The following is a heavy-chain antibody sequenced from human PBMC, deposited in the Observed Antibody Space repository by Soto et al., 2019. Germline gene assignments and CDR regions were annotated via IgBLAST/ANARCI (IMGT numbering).Heavy chain of an antibody. V-gene: IGHV4-39*01. D-gene: IGHD5-18*01. CDR3: ARHERGSYGVPHYFDY. CDR1: GGSISSSSYY. CDR2: IYYSGST. Sequence: SETLSLTCTVSGGSISSSSYYWGWIRQPPGKGLEWIGSIYYSGSTYYNPSLKSRVTLSVDTSKNQFSLKLSSVTAADTAVYYCARHERGSYGVPHYFDYWGQGTLVTVSS. J-gene: IGHJ4*02.